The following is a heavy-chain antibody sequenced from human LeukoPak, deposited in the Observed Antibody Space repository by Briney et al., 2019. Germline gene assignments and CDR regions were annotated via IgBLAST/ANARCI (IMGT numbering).Heavy chain of an antibody. CDR2: ISSSGSTI. D-gene: IGHD6-6*01. J-gene: IGHJ6*03. CDR3: ARVGPGYSSSPHSYYMDV. CDR1: GFTFSDYY. V-gene: IGHV3-11*04. Sequence: GGSLRLSCAAPGFTFSDYYMSWIRQAPGKGLEWVSYISSSGSTIYYADSVKGRFTISRDNAKNSLYLQMNSLRAEDTAVYYCARVGPGYSSSPHSYYMDVWGKGTTVTVSS.